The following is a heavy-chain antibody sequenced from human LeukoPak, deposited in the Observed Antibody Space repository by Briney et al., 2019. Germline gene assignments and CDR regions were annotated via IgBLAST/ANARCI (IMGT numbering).Heavy chain of an antibody. CDR3: ARDASALY. Sequence: GGSLRLSCAASGFVFTTYYMGWVRQAPGKGLEWVASIKPDGSEKYYLDSVKGRFTISRDNARDSLYLQMNSLRDDDTSVYFCARDASALYWGRGTLVTVSS. CDR2: IKPDGSEK. J-gene: IGHJ4*02. D-gene: IGHD6-19*01. CDR1: GFVFTTYY. V-gene: IGHV3-7*01.